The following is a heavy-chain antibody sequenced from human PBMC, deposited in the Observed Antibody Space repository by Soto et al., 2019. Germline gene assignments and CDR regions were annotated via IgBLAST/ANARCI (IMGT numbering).Heavy chain of an antibody. D-gene: IGHD6-19*01. V-gene: IGHV4-39*01. CDR1: GDSVSSSNYY. Sequence: QLQLQESGPGLVKPSETLSLTCTVSGDSVSSSNYYWGWIHQPPGKGLEWIGSVYYSGSTYYNPSLKSRVTMSVDTSKNQFSLKLSAVTAADAAVYYCARHPTFSGWEYYFDYWGQGTPVTVSS. J-gene: IGHJ4*02. CDR2: VYYSGST. CDR3: ARHPTFSGWEYYFDY.